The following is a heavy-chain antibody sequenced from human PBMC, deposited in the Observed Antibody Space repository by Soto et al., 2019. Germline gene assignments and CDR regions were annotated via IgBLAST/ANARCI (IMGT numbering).Heavy chain of an antibody. D-gene: IGHD4-17*01. V-gene: IGHV3-11*01. CDR2: ISSGGSST. Sequence: NPGGSLRLSCEASGFTFRDYYMSWIRQAPGKGLEWVSYISSGGSSTFYTESVKGRFTISRDIAKKSLYLQMDYLKVEETGVYFCARRGPLDNMPAVPDYFAWDVGGQGATVTVS. CDR1: GFTFRDYY. CDR3: ARRGPLDNMPAVPDYFAWDV. J-gene: IGHJ6*02.